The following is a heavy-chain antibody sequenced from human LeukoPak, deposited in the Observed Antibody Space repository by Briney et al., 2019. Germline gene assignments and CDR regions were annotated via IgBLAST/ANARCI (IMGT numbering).Heavy chain of an antibody. Sequence: GESLKISCKGSGYRFTSYWIGWVRQRPGKGLEWMGIIYPGDSDTRYSPSSQGQVTISSDKSSSTAYLQWSSLKASDTAIYYCARQLGNYRPDQWGQGTLVTVSS. CDR3: ARQLGNYRPDQ. J-gene: IGHJ4*02. V-gene: IGHV5-51*01. CDR2: IYPGDSDT. CDR1: GYRFTSYW. D-gene: IGHD4-11*01.